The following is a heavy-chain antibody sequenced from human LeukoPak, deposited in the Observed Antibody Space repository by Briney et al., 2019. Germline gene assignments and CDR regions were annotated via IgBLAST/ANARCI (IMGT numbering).Heavy chain of an antibody. CDR3: AKVSHYDSSGYYGYVDY. CDR1: GFTFSSFA. Sequence: GGSLRLSCAASGFTFSSFAMSWVSQAPGKGLEWVSTISGSGGYTYYADSVKGRFTISRDNSKNTLYLQMSSLRAEDTAVYYCAKVSHYDSSGYYGYVDYWGQGTLVTVSS. V-gene: IGHV3-23*01. J-gene: IGHJ4*02. CDR2: ISGSGGYT. D-gene: IGHD3-22*01.